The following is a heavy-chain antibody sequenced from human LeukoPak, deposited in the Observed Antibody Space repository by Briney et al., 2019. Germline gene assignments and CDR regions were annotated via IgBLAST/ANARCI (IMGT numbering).Heavy chain of an antibody. D-gene: IGHD6-13*01. J-gene: IGHJ1*01. Sequence: GGSLRLSCAASGFTFSSFGMHWVRQAPGKGLEWVAVISYDGSNKYYADSVKGRFTISRDNSKNTLYLQMNSLRAEDTAVYYCAKAAAGHETRDFQHWGQGTLVTVSS. CDR2: ISYDGSNK. CDR3: AKAAAGHETRDFQH. V-gene: IGHV3-30*18. CDR1: GFTFSSFG.